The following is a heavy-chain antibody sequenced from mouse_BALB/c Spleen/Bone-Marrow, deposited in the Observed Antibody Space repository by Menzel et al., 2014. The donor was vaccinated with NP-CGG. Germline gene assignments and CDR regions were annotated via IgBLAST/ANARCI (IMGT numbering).Heavy chain of an antibody. Sequence: EVKVEESGGGLVQPGGSRKLSCAASGFTFRSFGMHWARQAPEKGLEWVAYISGGTSTIYYADTVKGRFTISRDNPNNTLFLQMPSLRSEDTAMYYCVRGGYYVPSSFASWGQGTTLTVSS. J-gene: IGHJ2*01. D-gene: IGHD2-3*01. CDR3: VRGGYYVPSSFAS. V-gene: IGHV5-17*02. CDR1: GFTFRSFG. CDR2: ISGGTSTI.